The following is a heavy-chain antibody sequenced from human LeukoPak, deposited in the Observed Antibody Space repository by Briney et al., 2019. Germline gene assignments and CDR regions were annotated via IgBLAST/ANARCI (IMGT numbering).Heavy chain of an antibody. D-gene: IGHD2-21*01. V-gene: IGHV4-34*01. CDR2: INHSGST. CDR1: GGSFSGYY. J-gene: IGHJ4*02. Sequence: SETLSLTCAVYGGSFSGYYWSWIRQPPGKGLEWIGEINHSGSTNYNPSLKSRVTISVDTSKNQFSLKLSSVTAADTAVYYCARGLFLWSPRGNYSDYWGQGTLVTVSS. CDR3: ARGLFLWSPRGNYSDY.